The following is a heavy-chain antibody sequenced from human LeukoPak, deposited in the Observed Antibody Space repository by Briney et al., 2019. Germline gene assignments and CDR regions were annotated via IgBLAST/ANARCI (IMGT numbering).Heavy chain of an antibody. D-gene: IGHD3-10*01. CDR1: GFTFSSYS. J-gene: IGHJ4*02. Sequence: GGSLRLSCAASGFTFSSYSMNWVRQAPGKGLEWVSSISSSSSYIYYADSVKGRFTISRDDAKNSLYLQMNSLRAEDTAVYYCASLITMVRGVIGAVFDYWGQGTLVTVSS. CDR2: ISSSSSYI. V-gene: IGHV3-21*01. CDR3: ASLITMVRGVIGAVFDY.